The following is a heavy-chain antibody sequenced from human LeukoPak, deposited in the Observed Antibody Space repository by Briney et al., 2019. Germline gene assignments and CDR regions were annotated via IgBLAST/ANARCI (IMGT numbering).Heavy chain of an antibody. J-gene: IGHJ4*02. CDR1: GFTFSNYW. D-gene: IGHD1-26*01. CDR2: INGDGTNT. CDR3: ARDERWSLTY. Sequence: GGSLRLSCEASGFTFSNYWMHWVRQTPGKGLVWVSSINGDGTNTRYADSVKGRSTISRGNAKNTLNLQMNSVRAKDTAVYYCARDERWSLTYWGQGTLVSVSS. V-gene: IGHV3-74*01.